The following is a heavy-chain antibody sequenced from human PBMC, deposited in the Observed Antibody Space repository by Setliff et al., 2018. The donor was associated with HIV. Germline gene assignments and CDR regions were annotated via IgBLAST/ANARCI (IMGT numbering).Heavy chain of an antibody. CDR2: AYHSGRT. D-gene: IGHD3-16*01. V-gene: IGHV4-38-2*02. J-gene: IGHJ4*02. CDR3: VHSLLGAPMVDY. Sequence: PSETLSLTCTVSGYSMTSDYQWGWIRQPPGKGLEWIGNAYHSGRTYYNPSLKSRVAMSIDTSKNQFSLRLNSVTAADTAMYYCVHSLLGAPMVDYWGQGTLVTVSS. CDR1: GYSMTSDYQ.